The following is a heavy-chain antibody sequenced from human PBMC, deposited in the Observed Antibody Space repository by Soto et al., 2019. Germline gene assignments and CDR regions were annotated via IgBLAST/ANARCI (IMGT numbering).Heavy chain of an antibody. D-gene: IGHD6-6*01. J-gene: IGHJ6*04. Sequence: SGPTLVNPTQTLTLTCTFSGFSLSTSGVGVGWIRQPPGKALEWLALIYWNDDKRYSPSLKSRLTITKDTSKNQVVLTMTNMDPVDTATYYCAHRRSLSIAARPDYYYNGMDVWGKGTTVTVSS. CDR1: GFSLSTSGVG. V-gene: IGHV2-5*01. CDR3: AHRRSLSIAARPDYYYNGMDV. CDR2: IYWNDDK.